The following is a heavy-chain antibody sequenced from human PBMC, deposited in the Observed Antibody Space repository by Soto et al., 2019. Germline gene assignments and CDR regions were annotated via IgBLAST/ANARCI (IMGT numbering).Heavy chain of an antibody. CDR1: GYTFTGYS. V-gene: IGHV1-18*01. CDR3: ARPSGSYGDYAWSLKY. J-gene: IGHJ4*02. D-gene: IGHD4-17*01. CDR2: ISAYNGNT. Sequence: QVQLVQSGAEVKKPGASVKVSCKASGYTFTGYSVGWVRRAPGQGLEWMGWISAYNGNTNYAQKFQDRLTMTTDASTSTAYMELRSLRSDDTAVYYCARPSGSYGDYAWSLKYWGQGTLVTVSS.